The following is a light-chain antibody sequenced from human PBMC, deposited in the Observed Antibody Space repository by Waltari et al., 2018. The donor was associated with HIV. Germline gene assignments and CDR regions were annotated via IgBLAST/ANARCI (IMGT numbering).Light chain of an antibody. CDR2: SGI. CDR3: QSYDSSLRASV. Sequence: QSALTQPPSVSGAPGQRVTISCTGNRSNIGAGYFVHWYQHLPGTAPNILVYSGINRPRGVPDRFAGSKSGTSASLVITGLQAEDEADYYCQSYDSSLRASVFGGGTKLTVL. J-gene: IGLJ2*01. V-gene: IGLV1-40*01. CDR1: RSNIGAGYF.